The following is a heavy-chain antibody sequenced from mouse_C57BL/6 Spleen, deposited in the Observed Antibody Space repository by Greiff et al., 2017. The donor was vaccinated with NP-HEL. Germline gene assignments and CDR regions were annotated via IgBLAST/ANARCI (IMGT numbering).Heavy chain of an antibody. CDR3: ARHDGSSYWFAY. V-gene: IGHV1-62-2*01. J-gene: IGHJ3*01. Sequence: VQLQESGAELVKPGASVKLSCKASGYTFTEYTIHWVKQRPGQGLEWIGWFYPGSGSIKYNEKFKDKATLTSDKSSLTVYMELSRLTSEASAVSFCARHDGSSYWFAYWGQGTLVTVSA. CDR2: FYPGSGSI. D-gene: IGHD1-1*01. CDR1: GYTFTEYT.